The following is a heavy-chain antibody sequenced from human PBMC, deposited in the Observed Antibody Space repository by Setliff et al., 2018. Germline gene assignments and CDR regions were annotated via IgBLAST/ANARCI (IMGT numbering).Heavy chain of an antibody. V-gene: IGHV4-38-2*02. J-gene: IGHJ4*02. Sequence: PSETLSLTCTVSGYSISSGYYWGWIRQPPGKGLEWIGSIYYSGSTNYNPSLKSRVTISVDTSKNQFSLKLSSVTAADTAVYYCARDSKDWGQGTLVTVSS. CDR1: GYSISSGYY. CDR2: IYYSGST. CDR3: ARDSKD.